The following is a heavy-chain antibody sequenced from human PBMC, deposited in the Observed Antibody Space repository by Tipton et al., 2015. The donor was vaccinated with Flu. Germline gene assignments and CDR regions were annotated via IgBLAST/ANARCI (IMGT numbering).Heavy chain of an antibody. D-gene: IGHD1-1*01. CDR1: GASITNYY. Sequence: TLSLTCTVSGASITNYYWTWIRQPPGEPLEWIGYTSYSGNTNFNPSLRSRVSMSVDASKSQFSLKMTSLSAADTATYFCARNKGTGYEDFWGQGTLATVSS. CDR3: ARNKGTGYEDF. CDR2: TSYSGNT. J-gene: IGHJ4*02. V-gene: IGHV4-59*01.